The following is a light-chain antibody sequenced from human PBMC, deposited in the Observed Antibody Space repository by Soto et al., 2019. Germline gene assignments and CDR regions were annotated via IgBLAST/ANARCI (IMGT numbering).Light chain of an antibody. V-gene: IGKV3D-20*01. J-gene: IGKJ2*01. CDR2: DAS. Sequence: EIVLTQSPATLSLSPGERATLSCGASQSVSSSYLAWYQQKPSLAPRLLIYDASTRDTGIPDRFSGSGSGTDFTLTISRLEPEDFAVYYCQQYGSSPRYTFGQGTKLEIK. CDR3: QQYGSSPRYT. CDR1: QSVSSSY.